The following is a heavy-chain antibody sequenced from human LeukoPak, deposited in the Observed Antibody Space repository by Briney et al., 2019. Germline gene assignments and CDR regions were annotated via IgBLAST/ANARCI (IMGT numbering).Heavy chain of an antibody. V-gene: IGHV3-23*01. CDR3: ATPPAYRSSWYVFDY. CDR1: GFTFSSYA. D-gene: IGHD6-13*01. CDR2: ISGSGGST. J-gene: IGHJ4*02. Sequence: PGGSLRLSCAASGFTFSSYAMSWVRQAPGKGLEWVSAISGSGGSTYYADSVKGRFTISRDNSKNTLYLQMNSLRAEDTAIYYCATPPAYRSSWYVFDYWGQGTLVTVSS.